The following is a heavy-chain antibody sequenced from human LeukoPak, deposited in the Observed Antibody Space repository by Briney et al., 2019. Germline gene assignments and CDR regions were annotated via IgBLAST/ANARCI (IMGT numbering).Heavy chain of an antibody. D-gene: IGHD6-19*01. Sequence: GGSLRLSCAASGFTFSSYAMSWVRQAPGKGLEWVSAISGSGDNNDNTYYADSVKGQFTISRDNSKNTLYLQMSSLRAEGAAVYYCAKGTGIAVAGGLLGFDPWGQGTLVTVSS. CDR1: GFTFSSYA. CDR3: AKGTGIAVAGGLLGFDP. CDR2: ISGSGDNNDNT. V-gene: IGHV3-23*01. J-gene: IGHJ5*02.